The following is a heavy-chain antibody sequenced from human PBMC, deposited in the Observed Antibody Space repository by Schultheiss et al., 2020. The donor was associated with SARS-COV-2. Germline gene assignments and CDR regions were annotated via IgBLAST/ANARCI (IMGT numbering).Heavy chain of an antibody. CDR2: INHSGST. CDR3: ARVYYYGSGRYAYYGMDV. Sequence: SETLSLTCTVFGGPFSDYYWNWIRQPPGKGLEWIGEINHSGSTNYNPSLKSRVTISVDTSRNQFSLKLRTVTAADTAVYYCARVYYYGSGRYAYYGMDVWGQGTTVTVSS. V-gene: IGHV4-34*01. CDR1: GGPFSDYY. J-gene: IGHJ6*01. D-gene: IGHD3-10*01.